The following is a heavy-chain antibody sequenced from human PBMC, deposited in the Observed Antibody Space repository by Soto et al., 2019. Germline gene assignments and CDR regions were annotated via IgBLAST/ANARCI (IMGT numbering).Heavy chain of an antibody. CDR1: GFTFDDYA. J-gene: IGHJ4*02. CDR2: ISWNSGTI. CDR3: AKGGVRVAAAIVY. V-gene: IGHV3-9*01. Sequence: GGSLRLSCVASGFTFDDYAMHWVRQAPGKGLEWVSGISWNSGTIGYADSVKGRFTISRDNAKNSLYLQMNNLRAEDTALYYCAKGGVRVAAAIVYWGKGTLVTVSS. D-gene: IGHD2-2*01.